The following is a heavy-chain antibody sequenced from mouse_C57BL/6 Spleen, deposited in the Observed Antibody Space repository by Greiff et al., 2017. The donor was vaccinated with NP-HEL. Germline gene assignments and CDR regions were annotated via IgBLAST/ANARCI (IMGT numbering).Heavy chain of an antibody. CDR3: ARAPPGTPYYFDY. J-gene: IGHJ2*01. CDR2: IDPSDSYT. V-gene: IGHV1-69*01. D-gene: IGHD1-1*01. CDR1: GYTFTSYW. Sequence: QVQLQQPGAELVMPGASVKLSCKASGYTFTSYWMHWVKQRPGQGLEWIGEIDPSDSYTNYNQKFKGKSTLTVDKSSSTAYMQLSSLTSEDSAVYYCARAPPGTPYYFDYWGQGTTLTVSS.